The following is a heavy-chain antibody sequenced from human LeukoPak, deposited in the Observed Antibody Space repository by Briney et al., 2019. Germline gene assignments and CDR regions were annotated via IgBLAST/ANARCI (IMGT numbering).Heavy chain of an antibody. CDR2: IRSSGVST. D-gene: IGHD3-22*01. J-gene: IGHJ4*02. Sequence: GGSLRLSCSASGFTFSSNAMHWVRQAPGKGLEYVSGIRSSGVSTSYAESVKGRFTISRDNAKNTLYLHMNSLRAEDTAVYYCAREYYDSSGTPYFDYWGQGTLVTVSS. V-gene: IGHV3-64*04. CDR3: AREYYDSSGTPYFDY. CDR1: GFTFSSNA.